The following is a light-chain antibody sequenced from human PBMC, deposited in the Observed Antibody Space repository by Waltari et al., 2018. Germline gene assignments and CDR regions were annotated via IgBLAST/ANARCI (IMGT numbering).Light chain of an antibody. J-gene: IGLJ1*01. CDR1: SSDVGRSNF. CDR3: FSYTSFNTRV. CDR2: DVS. Sequence: QSALTQPASVSGSPGQSITISCTGTSSDVGRSNFVSWFQQHPGNAPKLVIHDVSDRPSGVSSRFSGSKSGNTASLTISGLQAEDEADYYCFSYTSFNTRVFGTGTKVTVL. V-gene: IGLV2-14*03.